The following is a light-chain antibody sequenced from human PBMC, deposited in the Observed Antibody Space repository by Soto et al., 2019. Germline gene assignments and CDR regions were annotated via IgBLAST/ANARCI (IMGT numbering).Light chain of an antibody. J-gene: IGKJ5*01. CDR2: AAF. CDR1: QGIGTY. Sequence: DIQMTQSPSSLSASVGDRVTISCRASQGIGTYLAWYQQKPGKAPKLLIYAAFTLHSGVPARFSGSRSGTDFTLTISSLQPEDFATYYCQQVNSYPQTCGQGTRREIK. V-gene: IGKV1-9*01. CDR3: QQVNSYPQT.